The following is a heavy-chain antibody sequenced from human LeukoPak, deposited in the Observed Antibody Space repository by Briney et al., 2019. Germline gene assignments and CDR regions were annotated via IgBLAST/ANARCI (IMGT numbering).Heavy chain of an antibody. CDR2: IYHSGST. CDR1: GGSISSYY. Sequence: SETLSLTCTVSGGSISSYYWGWIRQPPGKGLEWIGSIYHSGSTYYNPSLKSRVTISVDTSKNQFSLKLSSVTAADTAVYYCARGATVTTYFDYWGQGTLVTVSS. V-gene: IGHV4-38-2*02. CDR3: ARGATVTTYFDY. J-gene: IGHJ4*02. D-gene: IGHD4-17*01.